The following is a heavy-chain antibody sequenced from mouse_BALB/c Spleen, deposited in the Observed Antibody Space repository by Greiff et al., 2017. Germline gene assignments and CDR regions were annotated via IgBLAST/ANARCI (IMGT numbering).Heavy chain of an antibody. V-gene: IGHV2-6-7*01. CDR3: AREITTVVANYAMDY. CDR2: IWGDGST. J-gene: IGHJ4*01. CDR1: GFSLTGYG. D-gene: IGHD1-1*01. Sequence: QVQLKESGPGLVAPSQSLSITCTVSGFSLTGYGVNWVRQPPGKGLEWLGMIWGDGSTDYNSALKSRLSISKDNSKSQVFLKMNSLQTDDTARYYCAREITTVVANYAMDYWGQGTSVTVSS.